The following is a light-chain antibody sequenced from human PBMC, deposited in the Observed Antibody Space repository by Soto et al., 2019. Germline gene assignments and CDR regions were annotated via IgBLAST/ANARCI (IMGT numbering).Light chain of an antibody. CDR1: QSVSSN. V-gene: IGKV3-15*01. Sequence: EIVMTQSPATLSVSPGERATLSCRASQSVSSNLVWYQQKPGQAPRLLIYGASTRATGIPARFSGSGSGTEFALTISSLQSEDFAVYYCQQYRERLSFGGGTKVDIK. J-gene: IGKJ4*01. CDR2: GAS. CDR3: QQYRERLS.